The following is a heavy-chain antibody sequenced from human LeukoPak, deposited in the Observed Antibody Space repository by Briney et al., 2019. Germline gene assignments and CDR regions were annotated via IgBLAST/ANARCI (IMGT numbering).Heavy chain of an antibody. V-gene: IGHV1-69*05. CDR3: ARYPVGSSGYLGY. Sequence: ASVKVSCKASGGTFSSYAISWVRQAPGQGLEWMGGIIPIFGTANYAQKLQGRVTMTTDTSTSTAYMELRSLRSDDTAVYYCARYPVGSSGYLGYWGQGTLVTVSS. D-gene: IGHD3-22*01. CDR1: GGTFSSYA. CDR2: IIPIFGTA. J-gene: IGHJ4*02.